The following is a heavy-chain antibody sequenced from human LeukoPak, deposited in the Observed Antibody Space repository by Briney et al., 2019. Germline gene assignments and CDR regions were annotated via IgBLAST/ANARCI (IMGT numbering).Heavy chain of an antibody. CDR2: IKSKTDGGTT. CDR3: TTDTYYDILTGYTNFDY. V-gene: IGHV3-15*01. Sequence: GGSLRLSCAASGFTFSNAWMSWVRQAPGKGLEWVGRIKSKTDGGTTDYAAPVKGRFTISRDDSKNTLYLQMNSLKTEDTAVYYCTTDTYYDILTGYTNFDYWGQGTLVTVSS. CDR1: GFTFSNAW. J-gene: IGHJ4*02. D-gene: IGHD3-9*01.